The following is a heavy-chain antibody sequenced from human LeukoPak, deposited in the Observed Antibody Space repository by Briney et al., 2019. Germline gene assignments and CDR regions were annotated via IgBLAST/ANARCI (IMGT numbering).Heavy chain of an antibody. CDR1: GFTFSSYA. J-gene: IGHJ6*02. D-gene: IGHD2-2*02. V-gene: IGHV3-23*01. Sequence: GGSLRLSCAASGFTFSSYAMSWVRQAPGKGLEWVSAISGSGGSTYYADSVKGRFTISRDNFKNTLYLQMNSLRAEDTAVYYCALRVAPAAISSHYYYYYGMDVWGQGTTVTVSS. CDR2: ISGSGGST. CDR3: ALRVAPAAISSHYYYYYGMDV.